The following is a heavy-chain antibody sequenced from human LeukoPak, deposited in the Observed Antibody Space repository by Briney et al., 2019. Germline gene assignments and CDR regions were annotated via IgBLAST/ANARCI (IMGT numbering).Heavy chain of an antibody. V-gene: IGHV1-2*02. Sequence: GASVKVSCKASGYTFTGYYMHWVRQAPGQGPEWMGWINPNSGGTNYAQKLQGRVTMTTDTSTSTAYMELRSLRSDDTAVYYCARAGMTTVTISNFDYWGQGTLVTVSS. CDR2: INPNSGGT. D-gene: IGHD4-17*01. J-gene: IGHJ4*02. CDR1: GYTFTGYY. CDR3: ARAGMTTVTISNFDY.